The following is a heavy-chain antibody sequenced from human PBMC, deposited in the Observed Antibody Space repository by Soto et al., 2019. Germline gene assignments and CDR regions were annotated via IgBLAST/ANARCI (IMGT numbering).Heavy chain of an antibody. CDR3: ARVAGIAAAGEYFDF. D-gene: IGHD6-13*01. CDR1: GYTFTGYY. V-gene: IGHV1-2*02. Sequence: SVKVSCKASGYTFTGYYMHWVRQAPGQGLEWMGWINPNSGGTNYAQKFQGRVTMTRDTSINTAYMELSRLRSDDTAVYHCARVAGIAAAGEYFDFWGQRSLVIVSS. J-gene: IGHJ4*02. CDR2: INPNSGGT.